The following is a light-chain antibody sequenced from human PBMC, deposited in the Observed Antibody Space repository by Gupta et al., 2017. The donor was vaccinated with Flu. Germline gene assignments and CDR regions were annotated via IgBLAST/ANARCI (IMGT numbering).Light chain of an antibody. CDR3: AAWDDSLSVVV. V-gene: IGLV1-47*01. CDR1: FSNIGRNY. J-gene: IGLJ2*01. CDR2: RNS. Sequence: QSAPTHPPSASGTPGQRVTVSCSAGFSNIGRNYVYWYEQLPGTAPNLLISRNSQRPSGVPDRFSGSKSGTSASLAISGLRSEDEADYYCAAWDDSLSVVVFGGGTKLSV.